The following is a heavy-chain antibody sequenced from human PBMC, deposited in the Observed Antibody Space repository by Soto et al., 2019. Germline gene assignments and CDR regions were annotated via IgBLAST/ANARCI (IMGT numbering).Heavy chain of an antibody. J-gene: IGHJ6*02. Sequence: ASVKVSCKASGYTFTSYYMHWVRQAPGQGXEWMGIINPSGGSTSYAQKFQGRVTMTRDTSTSTVYMELSSLRSEDTAVYYCARGRIVGAISYYYYGMDVWGQGTTVTVSS. D-gene: IGHD1-26*01. CDR1: GYTFTSYY. CDR3: ARGRIVGAISYYYYGMDV. V-gene: IGHV1-46*01. CDR2: INPSGGST.